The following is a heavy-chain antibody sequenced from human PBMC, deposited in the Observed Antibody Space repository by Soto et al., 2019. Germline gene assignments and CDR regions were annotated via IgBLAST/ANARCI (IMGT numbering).Heavy chain of an antibody. CDR2: ISYDGSNK. D-gene: IGHD3-9*01. J-gene: IGHJ6*02. Sequence: PGGSLRLSCAASGFTFSSYGMHWVRQAPGKGLEWVAVISYDGSNKYYADSVKGRFTISRDNSKNTLYLQMNSLRAEDTAVYYCAKDYFGYYGMEVWGQGTTVTVSS. CDR3: AKDYFGYYGMEV. CDR1: GFTFSSYG. V-gene: IGHV3-30*18.